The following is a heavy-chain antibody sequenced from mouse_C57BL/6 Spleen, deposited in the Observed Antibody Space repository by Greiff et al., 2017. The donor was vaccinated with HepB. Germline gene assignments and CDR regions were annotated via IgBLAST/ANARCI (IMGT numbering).Heavy chain of an antibody. CDR2: ISSGSSTI. D-gene: IGHD2-1*01. Sequence: EVMLVESGGGLVKPGGSLKLSCAASGFTFSDYGMHWVRQAPEKGLEWVAYISSGSSTIYYADTVKGRFTISRDKAKNTLFLQMTSLRSEDTAMYYCARSVYYGTPFAYWGQGPLVTVSA. CDR3: ARSVYYGTPFAY. V-gene: IGHV5-17*01. CDR1: GFTFSDYG. J-gene: IGHJ3*01.